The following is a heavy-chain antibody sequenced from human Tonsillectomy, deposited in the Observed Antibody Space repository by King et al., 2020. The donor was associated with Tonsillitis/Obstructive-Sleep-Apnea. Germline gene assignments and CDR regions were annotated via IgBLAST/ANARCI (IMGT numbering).Heavy chain of an antibody. CDR1: GYSFPNYW. CDR2: IDPSDSYT. D-gene: IGHD3-22*01. J-gene: IGHJ4*02. V-gene: IGHV5-10-1*03. Sequence: QLVQSGAEVKKPGESLRISCKGSGYSFPNYWITWVRQMPGKGLEWMGRIDPSDSYTKYSPSFQGHVTISPDTSISTAYLQWSSLKASDTAMYYCARNYYDTSGNHPLDYWGQGTLVTVSS. CDR3: ARNYYDTSGNHPLDY.